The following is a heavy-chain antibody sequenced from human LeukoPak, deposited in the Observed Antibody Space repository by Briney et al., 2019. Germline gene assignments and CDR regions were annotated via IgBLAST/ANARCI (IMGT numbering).Heavy chain of an antibody. CDR2: IIPIFGTA. CDR3: ARDSAGYSYGYGSAY. V-gene: IGHV1-69*05. CDR1: GGTFSSYA. D-gene: IGHD5-18*01. Sequence: SVKVSCKASGGTFSSYAISWVRQAPGQGLEWMGGIIPIFGTANYAQKFQGRVTITTDESTSTAYMELCSLRSEDTAVYYCARDSAGYSYGYGSAYWGQGTLVTVSS. J-gene: IGHJ4*02.